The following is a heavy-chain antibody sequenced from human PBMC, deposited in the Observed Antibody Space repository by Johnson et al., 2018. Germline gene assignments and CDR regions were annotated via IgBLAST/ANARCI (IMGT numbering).Heavy chain of an antibody. CDR2: IRSKANRYAT. CDR3: AKCMYDTLPGYFQH. V-gene: IGHV3-73*01. D-gene: IGHD3-9*01. Sequence: VQLVQTGGGLVQPGGSLKLSCAASGFTFSGSAMHWVRQASGKGLEWVDRIRSKANRYATAYAASVKGRFTISRDNSKNPLYLQMNRLGAEDTAVYYCAKCMYDTLPGYFQHWGQGTLVTVSS. J-gene: IGHJ1*01. CDR1: GFTFSGSA.